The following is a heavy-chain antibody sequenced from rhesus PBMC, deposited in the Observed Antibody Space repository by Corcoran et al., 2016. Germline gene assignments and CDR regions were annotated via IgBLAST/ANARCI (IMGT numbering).Heavy chain of an antibody. V-gene: IGHV4S5*01. D-gene: IGHD4-23*01. CDR3: VRGDNSNYNHHY. CDR1: GGSIAGYD. J-gene: IGHJ4*01. CDR2: LGGTTVNT. Sequence: QLQLQESGPGLVRPSETLSLTCAVSGGSIAGYDWHWIRQPPGKGLEWIGYLGGTTVNTYYNPSLKSRVTTSTDTSTNQFSLKMNSVTAADTAVYYCVRGDNSNYNHHYWGQGVLVTVSS.